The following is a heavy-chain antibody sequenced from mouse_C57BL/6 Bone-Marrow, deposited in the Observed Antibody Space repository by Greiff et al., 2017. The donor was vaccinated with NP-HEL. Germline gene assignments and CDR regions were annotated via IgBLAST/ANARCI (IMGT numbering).Heavy chain of an antibody. CDR1: GYTFTSYW. CDR3: ARSRGRNWYFDV. CDR2: INPSSGYT. V-gene: IGHV1-7*01. J-gene: IGHJ1*03. Sequence: QVQLQQSGAELAKPGASVKLSCKASGYTFTSYWMHWVKQRPGQGLEWIGYINPSSGYTKYNQKFKDKATLTADKSSSTAYMKLSSVAYEDSAVYYCARSRGRNWYFDVWGTGTTVTVSA.